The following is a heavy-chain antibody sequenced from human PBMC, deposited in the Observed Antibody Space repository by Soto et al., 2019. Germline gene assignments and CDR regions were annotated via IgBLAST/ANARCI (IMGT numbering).Heavy chain of an antibody. D-gene: IGHD3-10*01. V-gene: IGHV4-34*01. Sequence: QVQLQQRGAGLLKPSETLSLTCTVYGESFNGYYWTWIRQPPGKGLEWIGEINHSGSTNNNPSLKRRVTISVDTSKNQFSLKLSSVTAADTAVYYCARGRRASSIVRGVATYYYYGLDVWGQGTTVIVSS. J-gene: IGHJ6*02. CDR3: ARGRRASSIVRGVATYYYYGLDV. CDR1: GESFNGYY. CDR2: INHSGST.